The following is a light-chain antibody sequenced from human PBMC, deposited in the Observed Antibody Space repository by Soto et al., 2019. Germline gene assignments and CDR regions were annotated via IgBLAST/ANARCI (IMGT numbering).Light chain of an antibody. CDR3: QQASSFPTT. J-gene: IGKJ5*01. V-gene: IGKV3-11*01. Sequence: EVVLTQSPPTLSMSQGERATLSCRASQSVSSYLAWYQQKPGQAPKLLIYDASNRATGVPARFSGSGSGTDFTLTISSLQPEDFAAYYCQQASSFPTTFGQGTRLEIK. CDR1: QSVSSY. CDR2: DAS.